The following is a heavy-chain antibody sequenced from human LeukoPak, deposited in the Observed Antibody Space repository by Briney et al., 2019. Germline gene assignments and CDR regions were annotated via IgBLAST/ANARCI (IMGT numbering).Heavy chain of an antibody. CDR3: ARKGIGSSRYQNMDV. V-gene: IGHV3-23*01. CDR2: ISIDGGRT. CDR1: GFTFSSYG. Sequence: GGSLRLSCAASGFTFSSYGMSWVRQAPGKGPEWVSTISIDGGRTYYADSVKGRFTVSRDTSKNTLYLQMNSLRAEDTAVYYCARKGIGSSRYQNMDVWGKGTTVTVSS. J-gene: IGHJ6*03. D-gene: IGHD6-25*01.